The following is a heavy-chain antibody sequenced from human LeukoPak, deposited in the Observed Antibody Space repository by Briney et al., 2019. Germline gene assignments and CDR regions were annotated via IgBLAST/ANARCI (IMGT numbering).Heavy chain of an antibody. CDR2: TPYDRSDK. J-gene: IGHJ4*02. V-gene: IGHV3-30*03. CDR3: ARDRSTLTTLGYFDY. Sequence: GGSLRLSCAASGFTFSSYGMHWVRQAPGKGLEWVAVTPYDRSDKYYTDSVKGRFTISRDNSKNTLYLEMNSLRAEDTAVYYCARDRSTLTTLGYFDYWGQGTLVTVSS. CDR1: GFTFSSYG. D-gene: IGHD4-11*01.